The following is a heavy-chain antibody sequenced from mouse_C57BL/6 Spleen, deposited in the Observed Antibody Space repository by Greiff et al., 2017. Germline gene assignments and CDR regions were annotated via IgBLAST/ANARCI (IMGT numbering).Heavy chain of an antibody. CDR2: IYPGDGDT. V-gene: IGHV1-80*01. CDR3: ARDTTVVEYYFDY. J-gene: IGHJ2*01. Sequence: QVQLQQSGAELVKPGASVKISCKASGYAFSSYWMNWVKQRPGKGLEWIGQIYPGDGDTNYNGKFKGKATLTADKSSSTAYMQLSSLTSEDSAVYFCARDTTVVEYYFDYWGQGTTLTVSS. CDR1: GYAFSSYW. D-gene: IGHD1-1*01.